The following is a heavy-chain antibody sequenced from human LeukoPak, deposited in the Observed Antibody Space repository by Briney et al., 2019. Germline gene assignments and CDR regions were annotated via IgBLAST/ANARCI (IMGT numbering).Heavy chain of an antibody. CDR1: GSGFTISEFW. Sequence: GGSLRLSCVASGSGFTISEFWMGWVRQAPGERLEWVANIKGDGSETYYVDSVKGRFTISRDNVKNSVYLQMNSLRADDTSMYRCAREAYCGGPSCFAVNYMDVWGKGTTVTVSS. CDR2: IKGDGSET. V-gene: IGHV3-7*01. J-gene: IGHJ6*03. D-gene: IGHD2-2*01. CDR3: AREAYCGGPSCFAVNYMDV.